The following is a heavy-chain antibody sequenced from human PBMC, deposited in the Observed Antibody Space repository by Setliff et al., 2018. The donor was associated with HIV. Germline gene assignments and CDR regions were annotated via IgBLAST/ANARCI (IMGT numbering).Heavy chain of an antibody. CDR2: VYYSGGT. D-gene: IGHD3-10*01. V-gene: IGHV4-39*01. J-gene: IGHJ4*02. CDR1: GGSIRSSSYY. Sequence: ASETLSLTCTVSGGSIRSSSYYWGWIRQPPGKGLEWIGSVYYSGGTYYNPSLESRVTISVDTSKNQFSLKLSSVTAADTAVYYCARLSLSLVRGIINSGDRFFDYWGQGSLVTVS. CDR3: ARLSLSLVRGIINSGDRFFDY.